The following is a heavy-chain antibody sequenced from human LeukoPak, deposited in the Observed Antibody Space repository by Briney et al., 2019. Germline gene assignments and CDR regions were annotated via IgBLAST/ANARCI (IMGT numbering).Heavy chain of an antibody. CDR2: VFHRGTT. V-gene: IGHV4-38-2*02. CDR3: ARIYYSSSYDYWYFDL. D-gene: IGHD6-13*01. J-gene: IGHJ2*01. Sequence: PSETLSLTCTVSGYSINSAFYWGWIRVPPGKGLEWIGSVFHRGTTYYNSSLKSRVNISIDTSKNQFSLKLNSLTAEDTAMYYCARIYYSSSYDYWYFDLWGCGTLVTVSS. CDR1: GYSINSAFY.